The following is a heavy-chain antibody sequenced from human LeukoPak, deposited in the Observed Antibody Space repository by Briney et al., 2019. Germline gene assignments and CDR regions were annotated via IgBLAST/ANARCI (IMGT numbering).Heavy chain of an antibody. Sequence: SQTLSLTCTVSGGSISSGDYYWSWIRQPPGKGLEWIGYIYYNGSTYYNPSLKSRVTISVDTSKNQFSLKLSSVTAADTAVYYCARPGYSSGWYDWYFDLWGRGTLVTVSS. V-gene: IGHV4-30-4*01. D-gene: IGHD6-19*01. CDR3: ARPGYSSGWYDWYFDL. CDR2: IYYNGST. J-gene: IGHJ2*01. CDR1: GGSISSGDYY.